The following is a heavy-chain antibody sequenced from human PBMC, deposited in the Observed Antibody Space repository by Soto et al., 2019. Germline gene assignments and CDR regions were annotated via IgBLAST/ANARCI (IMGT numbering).Heavy chain of an antibody. D-gene: IGHD4-17*01. CDR2: ISAYNGNT. J-gene: IGHJ1*01. Sequence: ASVKVSCKASGYTFTSYGISWVRQAPGQGLEWMGWISAYNGNTNYAQKLQGRVTMTTDTSTSTAYMELRSLRSDDTAVYYCARGDYGGNVSAEYFQHWGQGTLVTVSS. CDR3: ARGDYGGNVSAEYFQH. CDR1: GYTFTSYG. V-gene: IGHV1-18*01.